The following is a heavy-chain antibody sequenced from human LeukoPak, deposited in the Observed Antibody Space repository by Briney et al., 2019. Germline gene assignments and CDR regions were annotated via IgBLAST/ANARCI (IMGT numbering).Heavy chain of an antibody. V-gene: IGHV4-39*01. CDR2: IYYSGST. CDR3: ARHAWEQKGVDY. D-gene: IGHD1-26*01. J-gene: IGHJ4*02. Sequence: GSLRLSCAASGFTFSSYWMSWVRQPPGKGLEWIGSIYYSGSTYYNPSLKSRVTISVDTSKNQFSLKLSSVTAADTAVYYCARHAWEQKGVDYWGQGTLVTVSS. CDR1: GFTFSSYW.